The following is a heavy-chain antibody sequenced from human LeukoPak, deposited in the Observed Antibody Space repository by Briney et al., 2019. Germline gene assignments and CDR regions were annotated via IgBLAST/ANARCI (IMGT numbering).Heavy chain of an antibody. J-gene: IGHJ4*02. Sequence: ASVKVSCKASGYTFTGYYMHWVRQAPGQGLEWMGIINPSGGSTSYAQKFQGRVTMTEDTSTDTAYMELSSLRSEDTAVYYCATDLDFWSGYLSWGQGTLVTVSS. V-gene: IGHV1-46*01. CDR1: GYTFTGYY. CDR2: INPSGGST. CDR3: ATDLDFWSGYLS. D-gene: IGHD3-3*01.